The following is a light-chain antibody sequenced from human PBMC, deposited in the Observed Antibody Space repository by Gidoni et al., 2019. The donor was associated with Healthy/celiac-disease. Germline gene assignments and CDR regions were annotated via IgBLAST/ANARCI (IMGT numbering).Light chain of an antibody. CDR3: CSYAASSVL. CDR2: EGS. Sequence: QSALTQPAPASGSPGQSITISCTGTSSDVGSYNLVSWYQQHPGKAPKLMIYEGSKRPSGVSNRFSGSKSGNTASLTISGLQAEDEADYYCCSYAASSVLFGGGTKLTVL. CDR1: SSDVGSYNL. J-gene: IGLJ2*01. V-gene: IGLV2-23*01.